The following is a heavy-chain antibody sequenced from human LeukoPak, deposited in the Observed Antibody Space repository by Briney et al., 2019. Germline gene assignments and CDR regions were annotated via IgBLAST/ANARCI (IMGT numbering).Heavy chain of an antibody. CDR1: GFAFDDFA. CDR2: IRRRAYGGAA. CDR3: SRNGLVDFDY. J-gene: IGHJ4*02. Sequence: GQSLRLSCTTSGFAFDDFAMSWVRQPAGKGLEWVGFIRRRAYGGAAEYAASVKGRFIISRDDSKGIAYLQMNSLKTEDTAVYYCSRNGLVDFDYWGQGSRVIVSP. V-gene: IGHV3-49*04.